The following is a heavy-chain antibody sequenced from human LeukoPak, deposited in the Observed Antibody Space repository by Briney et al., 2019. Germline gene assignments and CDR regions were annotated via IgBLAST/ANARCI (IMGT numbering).Heavy chain of an antibody. CDR3: ARPGGSGYDAFDI. J-gene: IGHJ3*02. Sequence: PSETLSLTCTVSGGSISSSSYYWGWIRQRPGTGLEGIGSIYYSGSTYYNPSLKSRVTISVDTSKNQFSLKLTSVTAAETAVYYCARPGGSGYDAFDIWGQGTMVTVSS. V-gene: IGHV4-39*01. CDR2: IYYSGST. D-gene: IGHD3-3*01. CDR1: GGSISSSSYY.